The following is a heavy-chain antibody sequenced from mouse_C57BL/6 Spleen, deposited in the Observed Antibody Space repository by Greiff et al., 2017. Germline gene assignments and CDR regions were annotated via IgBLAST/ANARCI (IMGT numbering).Heavy chain of an antibody. D-gene: IGHD2-4*01. CDR2: IYPGDGDT. Sequence: VQLQQSGPELVKPGASVKISCKASGYAFSSSWMNWVKQRPGKGLEWIGRIYPGDGDTNYNGKFKGKATLTADKSSSTAYMQLSSLTSEDSAVYFCARGDYDYGPYWGQGTSVTVSS. V-gene: IGHV1-82*01. CDR3: ARGDYDYGPY. J-gene: IGHJ4*01. CDR1: GYAFSSSW.